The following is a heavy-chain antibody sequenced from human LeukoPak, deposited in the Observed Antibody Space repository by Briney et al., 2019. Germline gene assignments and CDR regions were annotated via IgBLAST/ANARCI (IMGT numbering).Heavy chain of an antibody. CDR2: INPNSGGT. CDR3: ARWGGTGFSFVDY. Sequence: GASVKVSCKASGYTFTGYYMHWVRQAPGQGLEWMGWINPNSGGTNYAQKFQGRVTITRDTSSSTAYMQLRRLRSDDTAVYYCARWGGTGFSFVDYWGQGTLVTVSS. V-gene: IGHV1-2*02. CDR1: GYTFTGYY. J-gene: IGHJ4*02. D-gene: IGHD2-8*02.